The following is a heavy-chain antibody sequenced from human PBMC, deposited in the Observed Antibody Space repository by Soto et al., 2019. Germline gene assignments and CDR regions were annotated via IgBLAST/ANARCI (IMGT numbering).Heavy chain of an antibody. CDR3: ASEGGSLNWFDP. V-gene: IGHV3-48*02. D-gene: IGHD1-26*01. CDR1: GFTFSSYS. Sequence: EVQLVESGGGLVQPGGSQRLSCAASGFTFSSYSMNWVRQAPGKGLEWVSYISSSSSTIYYADSVKGRFTISRDNAKNSRYLEMNSRRDADAAVYDCASEGGSLNWFDPWGQGTLVTVSS. J-gene: IGHJ5*02. CDR2: ISSSSSTI.